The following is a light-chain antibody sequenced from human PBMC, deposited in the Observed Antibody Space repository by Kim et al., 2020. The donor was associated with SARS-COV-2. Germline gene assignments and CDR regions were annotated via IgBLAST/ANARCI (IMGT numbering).Light chain of an antibody. V-gene: IGLV2-14*04. CDR3: SSYTSRNTWV. J-gene: IGLJ3*02. CDR2: DGS. CDR1: SSDVGDYNY. Sequence: GQSITISCTGSSSDVGDYNYVSWHQQHPGKAPKFMIYDGSKRPSGVSNRFSGSKSGNTASLTISGLQAEDEADYYCSSYTSRNTWVFGGGTQLTVL.